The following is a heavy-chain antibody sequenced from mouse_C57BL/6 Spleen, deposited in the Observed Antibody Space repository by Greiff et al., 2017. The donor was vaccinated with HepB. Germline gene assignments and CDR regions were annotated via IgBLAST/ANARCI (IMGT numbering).Heavy chain of an antibody. D-gene: IGHD1-1*01. CDR1: GYTFTSYW. CDR3: ARGYYGTPAHFDY. Sequence: QVQLQLPGAELVKPGASVKLSCKASGYTFTSYWMQWVKQRPGQGLEWIGEIDPSDSYTNYNQKFKGKATLTVDTSSSTAYMQLSSLTSEDSAVYYCARGYYGTPAHFDYWGQGTTLTVSS. J-gene: IGHJ2*01. V-gene: IGHV1-50*01. CDR2: IDPSDSYT.